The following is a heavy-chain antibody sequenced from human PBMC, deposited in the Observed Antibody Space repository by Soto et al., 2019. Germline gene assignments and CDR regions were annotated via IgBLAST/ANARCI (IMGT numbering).Heavy chain of an antibody. Sequence: SVNVSCKASGGTFSSYAISWVRQAPGQGLEWMGGIIPIFGTANYAQKFQGRVTITADESTSTAYMELSSLRSEDTAVYYCAREIFGNSRFDYWGQGTLVTVSS. D-gene: IGHD3-9*01. J-gene: IGHJ4*02. CDR3: AREIFGNSRFDY. CDR1: GGTFSSYA. CDR2: IIPIFGTA. V-gene: IGHV1-69*13.